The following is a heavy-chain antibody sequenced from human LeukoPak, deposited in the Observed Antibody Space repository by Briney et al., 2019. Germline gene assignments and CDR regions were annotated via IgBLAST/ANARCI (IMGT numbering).Heavy chain of an antibody. Sequence: SVKVSCKASGGSFSSYAISWVRQAPGQGLEWMGGIIPIFGTANYAQKFQGRVTITADESTSTAYMELSSLRSEDTAVYYCARGGYYYGSGSYPRFDPWGQGTLVTVSS. CDR3: ARGGYYYGSGSYPRFDP. J-gene: IGHJ5*02. CDR2: IIPIFGTA. V-gene: IGHV1-69*13. D-gene: IGHD3-10*01. CDR1: GGSFSSYA.